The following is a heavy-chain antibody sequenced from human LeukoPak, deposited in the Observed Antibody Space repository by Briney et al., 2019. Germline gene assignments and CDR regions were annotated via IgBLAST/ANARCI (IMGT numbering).Heavy chain of an antibody. Sequence: GASVKVSCKTSGYTFTDYDITWVRQAPGQGLEWMGRVSPYNGNTYYSQRFQGRVTITKDTSTGTAYMDLRNLRDDDTAMYYCARDLCWGCFDDWGQGNLVTVSS. D-gene: IGHD3-10*02. CDR3: ARDLCWGCFDD. V-gene: IGHV1-18*01. J-gene: IGHJ4*02. CDR2: VSPYNGNT. CDR1: GYTFTDYD.